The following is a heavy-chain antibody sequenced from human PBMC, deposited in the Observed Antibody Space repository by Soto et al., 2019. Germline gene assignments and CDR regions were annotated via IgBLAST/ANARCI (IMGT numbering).Heavy chain of an antibody. CDR1: EFTFGHYG. J-gene: IGHJ4*02. V-gene: IGHV3-23*01. Sequence: GGSLRLSCTVSEFTFGHYGMNWVRQAPGQGLEWVSTISNTGYTHYADSVEGRFTVSRDNSKNTLYLQMNSLRADDTAVYYCAKDPSTGYGEYWGQAALVTVSS. CDR3: AKDPSTGYGEY. CDR2: ISNTGYT. D-gene: IGHD3-9*01.